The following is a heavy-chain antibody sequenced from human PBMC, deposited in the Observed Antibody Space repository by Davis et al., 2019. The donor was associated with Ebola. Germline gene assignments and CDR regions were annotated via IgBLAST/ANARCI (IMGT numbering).Heavy chain of an antibody. CDR2: INHSGST. Sequence: MPSETLSLTCAVYGGSSSGYYWSWIRQPPGKGLEWIGEINHSGSTNYNPSLKSRVTMSVDRSKNQFSLNLNSVTAADTAVYYCAGYGDYFLGWGQGTLVTVSS. V-gene: IGHV4-34*01. CDR1: GGSSSGYY. D-gene: IGHD4-17*01. J-gene: IGHJ4*02. CDR3: AGYGDYFLG.